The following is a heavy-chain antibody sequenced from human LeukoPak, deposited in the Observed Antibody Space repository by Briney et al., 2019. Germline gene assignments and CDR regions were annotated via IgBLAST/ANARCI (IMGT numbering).Heavy chain of an antibody. CDR2: INNGGNTV. CDR1: GFTFTNYE. Sequence: GGSLRLSCAASGFTFTNYEMNLVRQAPGKRLDWVSYINNGGNTVYYADSVKGRFTISRDNAKNSLYLQMNSLRAEDTAVYYCARGERWLTIPGIDYWGQGSLVTVSS. V-gene: IGHV3-48*03. D-gene: IGHD5-24*01. CDR3: ARGERWLTIPGIDY. J-gene: IGHJ4*02.